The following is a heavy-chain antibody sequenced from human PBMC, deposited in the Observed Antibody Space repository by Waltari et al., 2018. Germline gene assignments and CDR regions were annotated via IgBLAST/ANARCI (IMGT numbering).Heavy chain of an antibody. J-gene: IGHJ3*02. D-gene: IGHD3-22*01. V-gene: IGHV4-39*01. CDR1: GGSISSSSYY. CDR3: ASLNYYDSSGKGAFDI. Sequence: QLQLQESGPGLVKPSETLSLTCTVSGGSISSSSYYWGWIRQPPGKGLEWIGSIYYSGSTYYNPSLKSRVTISVDTSKNQFSLKLSSVTAADTAVYYCASLNYYDSSGKGAFDIWGQGTMVTVSS. CDR2: IYYSGST.